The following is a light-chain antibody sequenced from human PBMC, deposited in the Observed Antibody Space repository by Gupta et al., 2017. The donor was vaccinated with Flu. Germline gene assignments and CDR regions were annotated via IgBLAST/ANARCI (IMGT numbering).Light chain of an antibody. Sequence: EIVLTQPPATLSLSPGERATLSCRASQSVSSYLAWYQQKPGQAPRLLIYDASNRANGIPDRFSGSGSGTDFTLTSSSREPEDFAVYYGQQRSNWPTFGHGTKVDIK. V-gene: IGKV3-11*01. CDR1: QSVSSY. J-gene: IGKJ3*01. CDR3: QQRSNWPT. CDR2: DAS.